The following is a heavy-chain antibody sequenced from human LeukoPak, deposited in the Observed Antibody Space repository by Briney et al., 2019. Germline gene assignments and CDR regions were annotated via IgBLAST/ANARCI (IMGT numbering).Heavy chain of an antibody. CDR1: GFTFSTYN. J-gene: IGHJ4*02. CDR2: ISSSGSYI. CDR3: ARDRGGSAPYYFDY. Sequence: PGGSLRLSCAASGFTFSTYNMNWVRQAPGKGLWWVSFISSSGSYIYYADSVKGRFTISRDNAKNSLYVQMNSLRAEDTAVYYCARDRGGSAPYYFDYWGQGTLVTVSS. V-gene: IGHV3-21*01. D-gene: IGHD2-15*01.